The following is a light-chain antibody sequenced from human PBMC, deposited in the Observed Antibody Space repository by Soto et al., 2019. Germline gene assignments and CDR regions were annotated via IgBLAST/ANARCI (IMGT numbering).Light chain of an antibody. CDR3: QQYGSLAWT. CDR2: GAS. J-gene: IGKJ1*01. V-gene: IGKV3-20*01. Sequence: DIVLTQSPGTLSLSPGERATLSCRASQSVSSNYLAWYQQKPGQAPRLLIYGASPRATGVPDRFSGSGSGTDFTLTISRLEPEDFAVYHCQQYGSLAWTFGQGTKVEIK. CDR1: QSVSSNY.